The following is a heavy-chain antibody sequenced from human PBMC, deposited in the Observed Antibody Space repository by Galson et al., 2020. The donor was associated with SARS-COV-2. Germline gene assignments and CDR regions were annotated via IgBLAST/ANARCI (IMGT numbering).Heavy chain of an antibody. J-gene: IGHJ6*02. Sequence: SETLSLTCTVSGASISSGSYYWSWIRQPAGKGLEWIGRIYKSGNTNYNPSLWSQVTISVDTSKNQFSLKLTSVTAADTAVYYCARCNSPCVTIFGVLTGTCGMGVWGQGTTVNVSS. V-gene: IGHV4-61*02. CDR3: ARCNSPCVTIFGVLTGTCGMGV. D-gene: IGHD3-3*01. CDR2: IYKSGNT. CDR1: GASISSGSYY.